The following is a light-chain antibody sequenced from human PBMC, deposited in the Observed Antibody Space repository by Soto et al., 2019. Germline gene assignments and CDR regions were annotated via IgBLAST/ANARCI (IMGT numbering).Light chain of an antibody. CDR2: DAS. V-gene: IGKV3-11*01. CDR1: QSVSSY. CDR3: QQRSNWPRGT. Sequence: EIVLTQSPATLSLSPGERATLSCRASQSVSSYLAWYQQKPGQAPRLLIYDASNRATGIPARFSGSGSGTDFTLTISSLAPEDFAVYYCQQRSNWPRGTFGPGTKVDSK. J-gene: IGKJ3*01.